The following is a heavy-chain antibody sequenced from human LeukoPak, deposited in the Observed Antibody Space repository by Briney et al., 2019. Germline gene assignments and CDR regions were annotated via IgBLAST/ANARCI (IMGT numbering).Heavy chain of an antibody. J-gene: IGHJ4*02. CDR1: GGSIAGQY. CDR3: ARHLGGNFGSGTHFVY. D-gene: IGHD3-10*01. Sequence: NPSETLSLTCTVSGGSIAGQYWSWIRQPPGKGLEWIGYIHSNGGTKCNPSLKSQFTMSVDTSKNQFSLKLDSVTAADTAVYYCARHLGGNFGSGTHFVYWGQGTLVTVSS. V-gene: IGHV4-59*11. CDR2: IHSNGGT.